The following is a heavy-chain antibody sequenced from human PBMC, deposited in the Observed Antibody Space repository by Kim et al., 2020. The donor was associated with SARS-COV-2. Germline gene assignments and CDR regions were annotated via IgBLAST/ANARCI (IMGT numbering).Heavy chain of an antibody. D-gene: IGHD3-10*01. J-gene: IGHJ3*02. Sequence: SETLSLTCTVSGGSISSYYWSWIRQPPGKGLEWIGYIYYSGSTNYNPSLKSRVTISVDTSKNQFSLKLSSVTAADTAVYYCAREHSRLLWFGELDDAFDIWGQGTMVTVSS. CDR2: IYYSGST. CDR1: GGSISSYY. CDR3: AREHSRLLWFGELDDAFDI. V-gene: IGHV4-59*13.